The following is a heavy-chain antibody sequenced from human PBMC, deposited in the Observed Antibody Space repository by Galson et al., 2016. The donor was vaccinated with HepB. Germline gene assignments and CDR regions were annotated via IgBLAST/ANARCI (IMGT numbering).Heavy chain of an antibody. V-gene: IGHV4-39*01. CDR1: GGSISSSSYY. D-gene: IGHD2-15*01. J-gene: IGHJ5*02. CDR3: ASGPTFGSHTLRLSEIVVRFDA. Sequence: SETLSLTCTVSGGSISSSSYYWGWIRQPPGRGLEWIGSMYYSGNTYYNPSLKSRVTISVDTSKNQFSLELTSVSATDTAFYYCASGPTFGSHTLRLSEIVVRFDAWGQGALVTVSS. CDR2: MYYSGNT.